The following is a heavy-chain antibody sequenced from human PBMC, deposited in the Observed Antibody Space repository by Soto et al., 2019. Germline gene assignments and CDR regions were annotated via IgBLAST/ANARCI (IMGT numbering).Heavy chain of an antibody. CDR1: GFAFSSYV. CDR3: ARGPGGLGFRLGELSHFDY. Sequence: GGSLRLSCAASGFAFSSYVLHWVRRAPGKGPEWVSAIGTGGDTNYADSVMGRFTISRDNAKKSLYLQMNSLIAEDMAVYYCARGPGGLGFRLGELSHFDYWGQGTLVTVSS. J-gene: IGHJ4*02. V-gene: IGHV3-13*01. CDR2: IGTGGDT. D-gene: IGHD3-16*02.